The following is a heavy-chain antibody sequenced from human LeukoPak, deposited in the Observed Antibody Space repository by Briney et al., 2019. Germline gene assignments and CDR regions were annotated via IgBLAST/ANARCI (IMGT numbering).Heavy chain of an antibody. J-gene: IGHJ4*02. CDR3: TRERSIAARHFVY. V-gene: IGHV1-46*01. D-gene: IGHD6-6*01. CDR1: GYTFTDYY. Sequence: ASVKVSCKASGYTFTDYYVHWVRQAPGQGLEWMGIINPSGGSTSYAQNFQGRVTMTRDTSTSTVYMELSSLKSEDTAVYYCTRERSIAARHFVYWGQGTLVTVFS. CDR2: INPSGGST.